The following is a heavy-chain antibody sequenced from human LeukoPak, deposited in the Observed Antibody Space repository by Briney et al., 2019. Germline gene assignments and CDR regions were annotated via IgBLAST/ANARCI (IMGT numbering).Heavy chain of an antibody. V-gene: IGHV4-34*01. CDR3: ARSRPSYYYGMDV. J-gene: IGHJ6*02. CDR1: GGSLSGYY. CDR2: INHSGST. Sequence: SETLSLTCAVYGGSLSGYYWSWIRQPPGKGLEWIGEINHSGSTNYNPSLKSRVTISVDTSKNQFSLKLSSVAAADTAVYYRARSRPSYYYGMDVWGQGTTVTVSS.